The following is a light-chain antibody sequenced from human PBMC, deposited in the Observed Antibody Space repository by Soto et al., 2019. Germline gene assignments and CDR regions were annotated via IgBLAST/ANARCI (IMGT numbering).Light chain of an antibody. CDR1: QSVSSY. J-gene: IGKJ1*01. CDR3: QLPHATPAP. CDR2: GAS. V-gene: IGKV3-15*01. Sequence: FGRERATVSCWASQSVSSYLAWYQQKPGQAPRLLIYGASTRATGIPARVSGSGSRTEVTAFLLSLHSDLTAVLQSQLPHATPAPFARGTKVDIK.